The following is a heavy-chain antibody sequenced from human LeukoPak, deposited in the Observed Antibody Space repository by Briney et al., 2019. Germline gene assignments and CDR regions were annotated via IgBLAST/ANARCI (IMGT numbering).Heavy chain of an antibody. CDR1: GGSFSGYY. CDR2: INHSGST. CDR3: ARGRIQLWFHDAFDI. J-gene: IGHJ3*02. Sequence: SETLSLTCAVYGGSFSGYYWSWIRQPPGKGLEWIGEINHSGSTNYNPSLESRVTISVDTSKNQFSLKLSSVTAADTAVYYRARGRIQLWFHDAFDIWGQGTMVTVSS. D-gene: IGHD5-18*01. V-gene: IGHV4-34*01.